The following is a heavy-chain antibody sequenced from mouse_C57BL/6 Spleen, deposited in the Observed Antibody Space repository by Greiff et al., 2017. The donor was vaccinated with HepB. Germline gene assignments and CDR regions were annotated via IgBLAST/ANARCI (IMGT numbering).Heavy chain of an antibody. J-gene: IGHJ4*01. D-gene: IGHD2-2*01. CDR2: IDPEDGDT. Sequence: EVQGVESGAELVRPGASVKLSCTASGFNIKDYYMHWVKQRPEQGLEWIGRIDPEDGDTEYAPKFQGKATMTADTSSNTAYLQLSSLTSEDTAVYYCTTKGMVTTYYYAMDYWGQGTSVTVSS. V-gene: IGHV14-1*01. CDR3: TTKGMVTTYYYAMDY. CDR1: GFNIKDYY.